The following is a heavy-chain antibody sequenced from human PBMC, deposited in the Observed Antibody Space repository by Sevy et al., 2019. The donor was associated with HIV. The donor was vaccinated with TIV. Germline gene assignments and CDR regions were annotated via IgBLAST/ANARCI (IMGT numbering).Heavy chain of an antibody. CDR1: GYTFTNYD. CDR2: MSPNSGKT. CDR3: ARLPNSGHDRDYYYYYGMDV. D-gene: IGHD1-26*01. V-gene: IGHV1-8*01. J-gene: IGHJ6*02. Sequence: PSVKVSCKASGYTFTNYDINWVRQATGQGLEWMAWMSPNSGKTGYAQKFQGRVTVTRNTSISTAYMELSSLGSEDTAVYYSARLPNSGHDRDYYYYYGMDVWGQGTAVTVSS.